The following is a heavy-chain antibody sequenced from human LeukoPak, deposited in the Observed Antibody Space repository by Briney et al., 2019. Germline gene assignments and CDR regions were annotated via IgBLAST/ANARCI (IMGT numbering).Heavy chain of an antibody. CDR3: AGGKWLVH. CDR2: ISYDGSNK. J-gene: IGHJ4*02. D-gene: IGHD6-19*01. V-gene: IGHV3-30*04. Sequence: GGSLRLSCAASGFTFSSYAMHWVRQAPGKGLEWVAVISYDGSNKYYADSVKGRFTISRDNSKNTLYLQMNSLRAEDTAVYYCAGGKWLVHWGQGTLVTVSS. CDR1: GFTFSSYA.